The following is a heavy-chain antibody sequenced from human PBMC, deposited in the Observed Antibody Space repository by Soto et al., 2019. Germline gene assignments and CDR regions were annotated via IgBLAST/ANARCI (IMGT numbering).Heavy chain of an antibody. CDR3: AKASDYYDSSGYYPFDD. J-gene: IGHJ4*02. CDR2: ISGGDDSE. CDR1: GFTFRSSP. V-gene: IGHV3-23*01. D-gene: IGHD3-22*01. Sequence: GGSLRLSCAVSGFTFRSSPMSWVRRAPGKGLEWVSGISGGDDSEYYVDSVKGRFTISRDNSKNTLYLQMNSLRAEDTAIYYCAKASDYYDSSGYYPFDDWGQGTLVTVSS.